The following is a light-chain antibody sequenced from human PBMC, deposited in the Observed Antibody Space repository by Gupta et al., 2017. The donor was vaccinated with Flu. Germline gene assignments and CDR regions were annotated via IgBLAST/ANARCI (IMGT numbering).Light chain of an antibody. Sequence: FLLPPPHSVSESPGKTVSISCTRSRGSIASNFVQWYQQRPGRAPTTVIYEDNQRPAGVPDRFSGSIDKSSNSASLTIAGMKTEDEDDYYWQAYDNSPWVFGGGTRLTVL. V-gene: IGLV6-57*03. CDR2: EDN. CDR3: QAYDNSPWV. J-gene: IGLJ3*02. CDR1: RGSIASNF.